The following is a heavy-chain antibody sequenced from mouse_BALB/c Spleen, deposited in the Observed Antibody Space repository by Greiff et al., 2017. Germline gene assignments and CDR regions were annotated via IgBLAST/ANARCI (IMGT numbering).Heavy chain of an antibody. D-gene: IGHD1-1*01. CDR1: GYTFTSYV. Sequence: EVQLQQSGPELVKPGASVKMSCKASGYTFTSYVMHWVKQKPGQGLEWIGYINPYNDGTKYNEKFKGKATLTSDKSSSTAYMELSSLTSEDSAVYYCARDFITTVVATQYYYAMDYWGQGTSVTVSS. V-gene: IGHV1-14*01. CDR2: INPYNDGT. CDR3: ARDFITTVVATQYYYAMDY. J-gene: IGHJ4*01.